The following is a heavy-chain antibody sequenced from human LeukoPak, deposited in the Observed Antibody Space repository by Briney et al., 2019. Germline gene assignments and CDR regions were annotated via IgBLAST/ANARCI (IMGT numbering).Heavy chain of an antibody. J-gene: IGHJ4*02. CDR1: GFTPSSYW. Sequence: HAGGSLRLSCAASGFTPSSYWMSWVRQAPGKGLEWVANIKQDGSEKYYVDSVKGRFTISRDNAKNSLYLQMNSLRAEDTAVYYCARDRGSSGWYEFDYWGQGTLVTVSS. D-gene: IGHD6-19*01. V-gene: IGHV3-7*01. CDR2: IKQDGSEK. CDR3: ARDRGSSGWYEFDY.